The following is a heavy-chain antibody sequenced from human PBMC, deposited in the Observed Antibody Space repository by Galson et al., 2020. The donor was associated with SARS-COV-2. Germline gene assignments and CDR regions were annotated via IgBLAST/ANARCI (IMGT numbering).Heavy chain of an antibody. Sequence: GESLKISCAASGFTFDRYAMSWVRQAPGKGLEWVSGISGSTSITYYADSVKGRFTISRDNSKNTLYLQMNSLRAEDTGVYYCAKLKWELLVDYNGMDVWGQGTTVTVS. CDR2: ISGSTSIT. J-gene: IGHJ6*02. V-gene: IGHV3-23*01. D-gene: IGHD1-26*01. CDR1: GFTFDRYA. CDR3: AKLKWELLVDYNGMDV.